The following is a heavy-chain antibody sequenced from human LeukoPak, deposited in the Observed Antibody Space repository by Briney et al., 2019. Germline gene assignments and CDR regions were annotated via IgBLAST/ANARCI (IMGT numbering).Heavy chain of an antibody. V-gene: IGHV3-23*01. Sequence: LSGGSLRLSCAASGFTFSSYAMSWVRQAPGKGLEWVSAISGSGGSTYYADSVKGRFTISRDNSKNTPYLQMNSLRAEDTAVYYCAKDTRWEPPNFDYWGQGTLVTVSS. CDR2: ISGSGGST. D-gene: IGHD1-26*01. J-gene: IGHJ4*02. CDR3: AKDTRWEPPNFDY. CDR1: GFTFSSYA.